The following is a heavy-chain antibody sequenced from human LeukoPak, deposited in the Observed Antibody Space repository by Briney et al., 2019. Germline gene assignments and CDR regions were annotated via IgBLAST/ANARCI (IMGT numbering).Heavy chain of an antibody. CDR3: AKDGQPTYDILTGYYPDAFDI. Sequence: GGSLRLSCAASGFTFSSYWMHWVRQAPGKGLVWVSRINSDGSSTSYADSVKGRFTISRDNSKNTLYLQMNSLRAEDTAVYYCAKDGQPTYDILTGYYPDAFDIWGQGTMVTVSS. D-gene: IGHD3-9*01. CDR1: GFTFSSYW. V-gene: IGHV3-74*01. CDR2: INSDGSST. J-gene: IGHJ3*02.